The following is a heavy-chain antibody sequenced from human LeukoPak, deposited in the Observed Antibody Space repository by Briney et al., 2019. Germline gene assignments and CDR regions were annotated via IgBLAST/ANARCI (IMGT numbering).Heavy chain of an antibody. CDR1: GGSISSYY. D-gene: IGHD1-26*01. CDR3: AREKSYYVFDY. CDR2: IYYSGST. Sequence: SGTLSLTCTVSGGSISSYYWSWIRQPPGKGLEWIGYIYYSGSTNYNPSLKSRVTISVDTSKNQFSLKLSSVTAADTAVYYCAREKSYYVFDYWGQGTLVTVSS. J-gene: IGHJ4*02. V-gene: IGHV4-59*01.